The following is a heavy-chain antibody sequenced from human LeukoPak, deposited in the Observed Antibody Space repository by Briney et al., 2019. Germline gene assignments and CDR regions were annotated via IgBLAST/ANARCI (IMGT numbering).Heavy chain of an antibody. V-gene: IGHV3-11*01. CDR3: ARDYYDSSGYYYVLPFDP. CDR1: GFTFSDYY. D-gene: IGHD3-22*01. CDR2: ISSSGSTI. J-gene: IGHJ5*02. Sequence: PGGSLRLSCAASGFTFSDYYMSWIRQAPGKGLEWVSYISSSGSTIYYADSVKGRFTISRDNAKNSLYLQMNSLRAEDTAVYYCARDYYDSSGYYYVLPFDPWGQGTLVTVSS.